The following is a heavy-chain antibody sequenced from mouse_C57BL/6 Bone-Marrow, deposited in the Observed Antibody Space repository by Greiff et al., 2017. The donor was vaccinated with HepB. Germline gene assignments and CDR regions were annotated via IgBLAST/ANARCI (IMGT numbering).Heavy chain of an antibody. J-gene: IGHJ3*01. CDR3: ARGGKKAPWFAY. CDR2: IDPSDSYT. V-gene: IGHV1-69*01. D-gene: IGHD2-1*01. CDR1: GYTFTSYW. Sequence: VQLQQPGAELVMPGASVKLSCKASGYTFTSYWMHWVKQRPGQGLEWIGEIDPSDSYTNYNQKFKGKSTLTVDKSSSTAYMQLSSLTSEDSAVYYCARGGKKAPWFAYWGQGTLVTVSA.